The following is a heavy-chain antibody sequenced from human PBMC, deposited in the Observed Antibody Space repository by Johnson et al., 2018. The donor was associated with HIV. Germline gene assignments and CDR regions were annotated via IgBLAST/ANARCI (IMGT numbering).Heavy chain of an antibody. J-gene: IGHJ3*02. D-gene: IGHD1-1*01. V-gene: IGHV3-30*03. Sequence: QVQLVESGGGLVQPGRSLRLSCAASGFTFSSYGMHWVRQAPGKGLEWVAVISYDGSNKYYADSVKGRFTISRENAKNSLYLQMNSLGAGDTAMYYCARANWPGSALDIWGQGTMVIVSS. CDR2: ISYDGSNK. CDR3: ARANWPGSALDI. CDR1: GFTFSSYG.